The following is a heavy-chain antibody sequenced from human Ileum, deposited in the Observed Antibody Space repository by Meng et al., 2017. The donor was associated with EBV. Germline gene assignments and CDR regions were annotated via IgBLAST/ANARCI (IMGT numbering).Heavy chain of an antibody. Sequence: QVQFTDAGPGPVKPSGTLSLICAVSGASIGSSYWCTWVRQPPEKGLEWMGEIYHSGSTNYNPSLKSRLTLSVDKTKSKFSLELISVTAADTAVYYCARGRRFVSGRYVLDYWGQGTLVTVSS. CDR3: ARGRRFVSGRYVLDY. V-gene: IGHV4-4*02. J-gene: IGHJ4*02. D-gene: IGHD3-16*01. CDR1: GASIGSSYW. CDR2: IYHSGST.